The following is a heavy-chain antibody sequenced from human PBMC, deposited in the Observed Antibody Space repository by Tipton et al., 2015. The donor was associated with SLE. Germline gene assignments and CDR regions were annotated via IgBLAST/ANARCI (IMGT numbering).Heavy chain of an antibody. D-gene: IGHD3-16*01. CDR1: GGSFSGYY. Sequence: TLSLTCAVYGGSFSGYYWSWIRQPPGKGLEWIGEINHSGSTNYNPSLKSRVTISVDTSKNQFSLKLSSVTAADTAAYYCARGGHGGSPGAFDIWGQGTMVTVSS. CDR3: ARGGHGGSPGAFDI. CDR2: INHSGST. J-gene: IGHJ3*02. V-gene: IGHV4-34*01.